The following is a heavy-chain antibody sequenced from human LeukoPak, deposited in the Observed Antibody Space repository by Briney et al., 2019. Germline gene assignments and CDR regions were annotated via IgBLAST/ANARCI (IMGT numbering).Heavy chain of an antibody. V-gene: IGHV1-8*02. J-gene: IGHJ5*02. CDR3: ARGLVWFGDLGNWFDP. D-gene: IGHD3-10*01. Sequence: ASVTVSCKASGYTFTGYYMHWVRQAPGQGLEWMGWMHPNSGQTGYAQKFQDRVTMTRNTSINTAYMELSSLRFEDTAVYYCARGLVWFGDLGNWFDPWGQGTLVTVSS. CDR1: GYTFTGYY. CDR2: MHPNSGQT.